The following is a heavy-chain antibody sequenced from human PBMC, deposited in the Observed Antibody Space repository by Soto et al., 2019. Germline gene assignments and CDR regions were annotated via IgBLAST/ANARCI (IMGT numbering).Heavy chain of an antibody. CDR1: GYTFTSYD. V-gene: IGHV1-8*01. CDR3: ARPQAYYYYYGMDV. Sequence: QVQLVQSGAEVKKPGASVKVSCKASGYTFTSYDINWVRQATGQGLEWMGWMNPNSGNTGYAQKFQGRVTMTRNTSISTAYMELSSLRSEDTAVYYCARPQAYYYYYGMDVWGQGTTVTVSS. CDR2: MNPNSGNT. J-gene: IGHJ6*02.